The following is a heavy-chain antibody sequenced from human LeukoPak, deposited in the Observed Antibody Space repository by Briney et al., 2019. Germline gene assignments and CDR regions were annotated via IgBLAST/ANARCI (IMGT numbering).Heavy chain of an antibody. CDR3: ARAPLTLAVRVSPWFDP. D-gene: IGHD6-19*01. Sequence: SETLSLTCTVSGGSISSYYWSWIRQPPGKGLEWIGYIYYSGSTNYNPSLKSRVTISVDTSKNQFSLKLSSVTAADTAVYYCARAPLTLAVRVSPWFDPWGQGTLVTVSS. CDR1: GGSISSYY. J-gene: IGHJ5*02. CDR2: IYYSGST. V-gene: IGHV4-59*01.